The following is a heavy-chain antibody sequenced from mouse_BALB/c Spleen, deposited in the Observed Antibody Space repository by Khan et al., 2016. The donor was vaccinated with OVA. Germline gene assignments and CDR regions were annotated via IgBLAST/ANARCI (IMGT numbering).Heavy chain of an antibody. CDR2: ISYSGST. D-gene: IGHD3-3*01. J-gene: IGHJ3*01. Sequence: EVQLQESGPGLVKPSQSLSLTCTVTGYSITSDYAWNWIRQFPGNKLEWMGYISYSGSTSYNPSLKSRISTTRDTSKNQFFLQLNSVTTEGTATYYCARGTKGFAYWGQGTLVTVSA. V-gene: IGHV3-2*02. CDR1: GYSITSDYA. CDR3: ARGTKGFAY.